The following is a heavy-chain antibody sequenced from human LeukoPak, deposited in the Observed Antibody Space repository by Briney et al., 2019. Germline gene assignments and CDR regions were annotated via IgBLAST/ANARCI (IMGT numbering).Heavy chain of an antibody. CDR3: ANGVATNWFDP. J-gene: IGHJ5*02. CDR1: GGSISSSRYY. V-gene: IGHV4-39*01. D-gene: IGHD1-26*01. CDR2: IYYSGST. Sequence: SETLSLTCTVSGGSISSSRYYWGWIRQPPGKGLEWIGSIYYSGSTYHNPSLKSRVTISVDTSKNQFSLKLSSVTAADTAVYYCANGVATNWFDPWGQGTLVTVSS.